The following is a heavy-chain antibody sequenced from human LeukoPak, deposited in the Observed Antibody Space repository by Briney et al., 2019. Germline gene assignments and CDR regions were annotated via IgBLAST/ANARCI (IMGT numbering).Heavy chain of an antibody. CDR3: ARSVSDAFDI. J-gene: IGHJ3*02. D-gene: IGHD2-8*01. Sequence: GGALRLSCAASGFTFRSKWMHWVRPAPGKGLVWVSLIIRDERYASYASSLKGRITVSRDNAKSTLYLQMNSLRAEDTAVYYCARSVSDAFDIWGQGTMVSVP. CDR1: GFTFRSKW. V-gene: IGHV3-74*01. CDR2: IIRDERYA.